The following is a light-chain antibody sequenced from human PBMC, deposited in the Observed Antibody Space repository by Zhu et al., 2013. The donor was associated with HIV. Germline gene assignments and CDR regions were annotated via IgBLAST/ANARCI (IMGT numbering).Light chain of an antibody. CDR1: NSDVGGYNY. J-gene: IGLJ1*01. V-gene: IGLV2-14*01. Sequence: QPALTQPASVSGSPGQSITISCTGTNSDVGGYNYVSWYQQHPGKAPKLMIYGVDNRPSGVSNRFSGSKSGNTASLTISGLQAEDEADYYCSSYTSGSSPYVFGTGTKVTVV. CDR2: GVD. CDR3: SSYTSGSSPYV.